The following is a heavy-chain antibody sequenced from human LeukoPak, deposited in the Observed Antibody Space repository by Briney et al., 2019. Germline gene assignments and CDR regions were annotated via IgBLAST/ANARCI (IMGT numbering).Heavy chain of an antibody. J-gene: IGHJ4*02. CDR3: AKVGYSYGPYYFDY. Sequence: PGGSLRLSCAASGFTFSSYAMSWVRQAPGKGLEWVSAISGSGGSTYYADSVKGRVTISRDNSKNTLYLRMNSLRAEDTAVYYCAKVGYSYGPYYFDYWGQGTLVTVSS. V-gene: IGHV3-23*01. CDR2: ISGSGGST. CDR1: GFTFSSYA. D-gene: IGHD5-18*01.